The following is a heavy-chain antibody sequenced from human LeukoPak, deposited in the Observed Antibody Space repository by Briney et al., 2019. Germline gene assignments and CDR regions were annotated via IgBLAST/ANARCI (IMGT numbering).Heavy chain of an antibody. CDR2: IKQDGSEK. J-gene: IGHJ6*03. Sequence: GGSLRLSCAASGFTFSRYWMSWVRQAPGKGLEWVANIKQDGSEKYYVDSVKGRFTISRDNAKNSLYLQMNSLRDEDTAVYFCSRVMVHAIDYNYYYMDVWGKGPTVTVSS. CDR1: GFTFSRYW. D-gene: IGHD2-8*01. V-gene: IGHV3-7*01. CDR3: SRVMVHAIDYNYYYMDV.